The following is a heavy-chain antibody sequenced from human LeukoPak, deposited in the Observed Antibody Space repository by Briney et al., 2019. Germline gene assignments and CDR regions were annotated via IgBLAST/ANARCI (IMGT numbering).Heavy chain of an antibody. Sequence: GGSLRLPCAASGFTFRSYWMTWVRQYPGKGLEWVANIKQDGSEKYYVDSVKGRFTISRDNAKNSLYLQMNSLRAEDTAVYYCAGSILTGYPNFDYWGQGTLVTVSS. CDR2: IKQDGSEK. D-gene: IGHD3-9*01. J-gene: IGHJ4*02. CDR3: AGSILTGYPNFDY. V-gene: IGHV3-7*01. CDR1: GFTFRSYW.